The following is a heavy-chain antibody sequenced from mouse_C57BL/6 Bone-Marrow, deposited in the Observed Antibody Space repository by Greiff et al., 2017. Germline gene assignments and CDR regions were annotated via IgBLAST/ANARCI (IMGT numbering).Heavy chain of an antibody. Sequence: EVKLMESGPGLVKPSQSLSLTCSVTGYSITSGYYWNWIRQFPGNKLEWMGYISYDGSNNYNPSLKNRISITRDTSKNQFFLKLNSVTTEDTATYYCARAATVVAPFFDYWGQGTTLTVSS. D-gene: IGHD1-1*01. CDR2: ISYDGSN. CDR1: GYSITSGYY. J-gene: IGHJ2*01. V-gene: IGHV3-6*01. CDR3: ARAATVVAPFFDY.